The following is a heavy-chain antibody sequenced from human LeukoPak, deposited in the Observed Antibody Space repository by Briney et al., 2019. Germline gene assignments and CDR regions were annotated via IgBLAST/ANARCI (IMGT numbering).Heavy chain of an antibody. Sequence: GGSLGLSCAASGFTFDDYCMSWVRQAPGKGLVWVSGINWIGRSTRYADSVKGRFTISRDNAKNYLYLQMTSLRAEDTDFYYCTRDARLDCSSTSCYGAFDIWGQGTMVTVSS. CDR1: GFTFDDYC. CDR2: INWIGRST. J-gene: IGHJ3*02. CDR3: TRDARLDCSSTSCYGAFDI. V-gene: IGHV3-20*04. D-gene: IGHD2-2*01.